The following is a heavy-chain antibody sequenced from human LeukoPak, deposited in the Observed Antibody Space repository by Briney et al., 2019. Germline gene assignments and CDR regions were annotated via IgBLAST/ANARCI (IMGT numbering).Heavy chain of an antibody. CDR3: ASRQLERQAHYYMDV. D-gene: IGHD1-1*01. Sequence: ASVKVSCKAAGYNYTTYSIAWVRQAPGEGLEWMGWISAYNGNTNYAQNFQDRVTMTIDTSTSTGYMELRSLASDDTAVYYCASRQLERQAHYYMDVWGKGTTVFVSS. J-gene: IGHJ6*03. V-gene: IGHV1-18*01. CDR1: GYNYTTYS. CDR2: ISAYNGNT.